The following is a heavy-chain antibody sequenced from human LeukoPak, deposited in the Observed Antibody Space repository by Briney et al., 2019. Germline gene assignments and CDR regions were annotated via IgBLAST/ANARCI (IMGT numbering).Heavy chain of an antibody. CDR1: GGSISSSRYS. D-gene: IGHD1-20*01. V-gene: IGHV4-39*02. J-gene: IGHJ4*02. CDR3: ARDYNWNPDY. CDR2: ISYSGTT. Sequence: SETLSLTCTVSGGSISSSRYSWGWIRQPPGMGLGWIGTISYSGTTYYNPSLKSRVTISLDTSKNQFSLKLTSVTAADTAVYYCARDYNWNPDYWGQGTLVTVSS.